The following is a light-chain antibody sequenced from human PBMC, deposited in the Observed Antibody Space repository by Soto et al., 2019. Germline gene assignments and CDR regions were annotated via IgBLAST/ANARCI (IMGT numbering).Light chain of an antibody. CDR2: DAI. CDR1: QSVSSY. V-gene: IGKV3-11*01. Sequence: EIVVTQSPATLSLSPGESATLSCRTSQSVSSYLAWYQQKPGPAHRLLISDAINRATGIPARFSGSGSGTDFNLTISSLEPEDFAVYYCQQRSTWPPITFGQGTLLEIK. J-gene: IGKJ5*01. CDR3: QQRSTWPPIT.